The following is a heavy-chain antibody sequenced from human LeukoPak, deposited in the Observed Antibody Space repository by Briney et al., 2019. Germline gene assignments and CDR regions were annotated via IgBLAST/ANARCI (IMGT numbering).Heavy chain of an antibody. CDR2: INHSGST. J-gene: IGHJ4*02. Sequence: PSETLSLTCAVYGGSFSGYYWSWIRQPPGKGLEWIGEINHSGSTNYNPSLKSRVTISVDTSKNQFSLKLSSVTAADTAVYYCARYSYGLGDYWGQGTLVTVSS. V-gene: IGHV4-34*01. CDR3: ARYSYGLGDY. D-gene: IGHD5-18*01. CDR1: GGSFSGYY.